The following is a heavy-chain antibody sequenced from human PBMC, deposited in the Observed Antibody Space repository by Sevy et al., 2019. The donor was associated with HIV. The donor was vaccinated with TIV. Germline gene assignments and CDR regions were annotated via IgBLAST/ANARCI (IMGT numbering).Heavy chain of an antibody. CDR3: AGENAWGRGYS. D-gene: IGHD1-26*01. CDR1: GGSITSLY. CDR2: IYYNGHI. J-gene: IGHJ5*01. V-gene: IGHV4-59*08. Sequence: SETLSLTCTVSGGSITSLYWNWIRQPPGKGLEWIANIYYNGHINYNPSLKSRVTLSLDTSKNHFSLRLSSVTAADTAMYYCAGENAWGRGYSGGQGTLVTVSS.